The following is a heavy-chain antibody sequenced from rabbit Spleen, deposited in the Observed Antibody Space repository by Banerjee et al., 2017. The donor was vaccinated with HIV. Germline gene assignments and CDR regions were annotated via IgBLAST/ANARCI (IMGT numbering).Heavy chain of an antibody. V-gene: IGHV1S40*01. D-gene: IGHD8-1*01. Sequence: QSLEESGGGLVKPGASLTLTCKASGFSLNSGYDMCWVRQAPGKGLEWIACMYAGSSGSTYSATWAKGRFTISKTSSTTVTLQMSSLTVADTATYFCARDAGSGHYIDAYFDLWGQGTLVTVS. CDR3: ARDAGSGHYIDAYFDL. J-gene: IGHJ4*01. CDR2: MYAGSSGST. CDR1: GFSLNSGYD.